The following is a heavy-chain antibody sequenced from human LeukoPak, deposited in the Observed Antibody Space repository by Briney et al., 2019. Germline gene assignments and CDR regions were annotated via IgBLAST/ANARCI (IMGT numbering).Heavy chain of an antibody. Sequence: GGSLRLSCAASGLRFRNYGMHWVRQAPGKGLEWVAVIWYDGSNQYYVDSVRGRFTISRDNSKNTLYVQMNSLRDEDTAVYYCAKDQRWESPHYLDSWGQGTLVTVSS. J-gene: IGHJ4*02. D-gene: IGHD1-26*01. CDR1: GLRFRNYG. CDR3: AKDQRWESPHYLDS. V-gene: IGHV3-33*06. CDR2: IWYDGSNQ.